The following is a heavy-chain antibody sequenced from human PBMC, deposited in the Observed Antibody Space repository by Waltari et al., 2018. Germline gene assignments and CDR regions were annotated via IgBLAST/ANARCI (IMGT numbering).Heavy chain of an antibody. CDR2: VYDDGTT. J-gene: IGHJ4*02. CDR1: GYALNSGFY. V-gene: IGHV4-38-2*01. Sequence: QLQESGPGLVKPSETLSLTCDVSGYALNSGFYWGWIRQPPGKGLEWVATVYDDGTTFYNPSLNSRATTSMDTSRNQFSLKLRSVTAADTAVYFCSRQVLGYCTSAACRRLESWGQGTLVTVSS. CDR3: SRQVLGYCTSAACRRLES. D-gene: IGHD2-2*03.